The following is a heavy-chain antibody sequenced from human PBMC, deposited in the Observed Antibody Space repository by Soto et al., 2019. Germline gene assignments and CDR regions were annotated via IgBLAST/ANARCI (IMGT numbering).Heavy chain of an antibody. J-gene: IGHJ4*02. CDR2: IYYSGST. D-gene: IGHD3-22*01. CDR3: ARLYYYDSSGYYYAPNFDY. Sequence: PSETLSLSCTVSGGSISSYYWSWIRQPPGKGLEWIGYIYYSGSTNYNPSLKSRVTISVDTSKNQFSLKLSSVTAADTAVYYCARLYYYDSSGYYYAPNFDYWGQGTLVTVSS. CDR1: GGSISSYY. V-gene: IGHV4-59*01.